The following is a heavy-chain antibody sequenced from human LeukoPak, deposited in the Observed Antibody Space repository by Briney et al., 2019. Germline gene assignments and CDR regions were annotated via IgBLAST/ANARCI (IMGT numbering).Heavy chain of an antibody. V-gene: IGHV4-28*01. D-gene: IGHD6-13*01. CDR2: IYYSGST. J-gene: IGHJ6*02. CDR3: ARTGYCSSRYCDYYGMDV. Sequence: PSETLSLTCAVSGYSISRSNWWGWIRQPPGKGLEWIGYIYYSGSTNYNPSLKSRVTISLGTSKTHFSLSLSSVTAADTAVYYCARTGYCSSRYCDYYGMDVWGQGTTVTVSS. CDR1: GYSISRSNW.